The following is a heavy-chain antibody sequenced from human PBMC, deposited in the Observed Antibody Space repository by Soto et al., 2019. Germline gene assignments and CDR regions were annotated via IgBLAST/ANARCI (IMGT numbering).Heavy chain of an antibody. V-gene: IGHV3-23*01. Sequence: GGSLRLSCAASGFTFSSYAMSWVRQAPGKGLEWVSAISGSGGSTYYADSVKGRFTISRDNSKNTLYLQMNSLRAEDTAVYYCAKPTGITIFGVVRWFDPWGQGTLVTVSS. D-gene: IGHD3-3*01. CDR3: AKPTGITIFGVVRWFDP. CDR2: ISGSGGST. CDR1: GFTFSSYA. J-gene: IGHJ5*02.